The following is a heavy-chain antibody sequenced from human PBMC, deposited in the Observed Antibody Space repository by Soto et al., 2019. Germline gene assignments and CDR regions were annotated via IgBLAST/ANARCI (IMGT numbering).Heavy chain of an antibody. V-gene: IGHV3-30-3*01. CDR2: ISYDGSNK. D-gene: IGHD6-19*01. CDR3: ARVSSYSSGWYGGNRANGMDV. J-gene: IGHJ6*02. Sequence: GGSLRLSCAASGFTFSSYAMHWVRQAPGKGLEWVAVISYDGSNKYYADSVKGRFTISRDNSKNTLYLQMNSLRAEDTAVYYCARVSSYSSGWYGGNRANGMDVWGQGTTVTVSS. CDR1: GFTFSSYA.